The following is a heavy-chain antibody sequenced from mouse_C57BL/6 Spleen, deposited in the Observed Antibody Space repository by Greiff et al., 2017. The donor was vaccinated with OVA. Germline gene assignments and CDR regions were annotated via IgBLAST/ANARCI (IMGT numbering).Heavy chain of an antibody. CDR2: INPYNGDT. V-gene: IGHV1-20*01. Sequence: EVQLQQSGPELVKPGDSVKISCKASGYSFTGYFMNWVMQSHGKSLEWIGRINPYNGDTFYNQKFKGKATLTVDKSSSTAHMELRSLTSEDYAVYYCARDCDGAWFAYWGQGTLVTVSA. CDR1: GYSFTGYF. CDR3: ARDCDGAWFAY. J-gene: IGHJ3*01.